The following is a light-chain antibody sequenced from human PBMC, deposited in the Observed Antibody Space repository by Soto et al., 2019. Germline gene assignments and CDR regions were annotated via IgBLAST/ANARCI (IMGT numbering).Light chain of an antibody. CDR2: DNN. J-gene: IGLJ2*01. Sequence: QSVLTQPPSVSAAPGQKVTISCSGSSSNIGNNYVSWYQHLPGTAPKLLIYDNNKRPSGIPDRFSGSKSGTSATLAITGLQTGDEAHYYCGTWDGSLTAGVFGGGTKLTVL. CDR3: GTWDGSLTAGV. V-gene: IGLV1-51*01. CDR1: SSNIGNNY.